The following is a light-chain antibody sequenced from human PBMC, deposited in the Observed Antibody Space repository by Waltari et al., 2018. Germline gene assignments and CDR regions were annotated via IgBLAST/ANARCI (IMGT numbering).Light chain of an antibody. CDR2: GRN. V-gene: IGLV1-40*01. CDR3: QSYDPSRSEVV. Sequence: QSGLTQPPSVSGAPGQTISISCTGSSSNIGAGYDIFWYQQFPGAAPNLLLYGRNNRPAGVPGRFSGSQSGTSASLAITGLQAEDEADYYCQSYDPSRSEVVFGGGTKLTVL. CDR1: SSNIGAGYD. J-gene: IGLJ2*01.